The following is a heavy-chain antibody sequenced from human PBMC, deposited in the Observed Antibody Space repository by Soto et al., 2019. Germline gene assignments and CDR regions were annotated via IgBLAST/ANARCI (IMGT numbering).Heavy chain of an antibody. D-gene: IGHD3-9*01. Sequence: PGGSLRLSCATSGFPFADDTMGWFRQAPGKGLEWLGFIKSKPFGGTAEYAASVTGRFTISRDDSKSIAYLQMNSLKTEDTAVYYCTRVLAHDWFPHGFDNWGQGTLVTVSS. J-gene: IGHJ4*02. CDR3: TRVLAHDWFPHGFDN. V-gene: IGHV3-49*03. CDR1: GFPFADDT. CDR2: IKSKPFGGTA.